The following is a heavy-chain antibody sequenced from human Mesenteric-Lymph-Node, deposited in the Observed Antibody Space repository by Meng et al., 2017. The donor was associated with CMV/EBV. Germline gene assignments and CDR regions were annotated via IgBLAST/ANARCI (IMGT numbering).Heavy chain of an antibody. D-gene: IGHD1-26*01. CDR3: ARVIVGAAQFDY. CDR1: GVSFSSYG. V-gene: IGHV3-30*02. CDR2: IRYDGSNE. J-gene: IGHJ4*02. Sequence: GESLKISCAASGVSFSSYGMHWVRQAPGKGLEWVAFIRYDGSNENYADSVKGRFTISRDNSKNTLYLQMNSLRAEDTAVYYCARVIVGAAQFDYWGQGTLVTVSS.